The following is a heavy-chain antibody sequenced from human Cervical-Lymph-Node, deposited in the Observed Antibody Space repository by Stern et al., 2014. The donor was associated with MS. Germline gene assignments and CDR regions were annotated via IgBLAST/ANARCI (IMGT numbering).Heavy chain of an antibody. D-gene: IGHD4-17*01. CDR1: GYSFTANW. V-gene: IGHV5-51*01. J-gene: IGHJ4*02. CDR3: ARDYGDYAFDY. Sequence: EVQLVESGAEVKKPGESLKISCKGSGYSFTANWIAWVRQMPGKGLEWMGFNYPGNSDTRSGPACQGQVTISADRSSSTAYLQWSSLKAADTAMYYCARDYGDYAFDYWGQGTLVTVSS. CDR2: NYPGNSDT.